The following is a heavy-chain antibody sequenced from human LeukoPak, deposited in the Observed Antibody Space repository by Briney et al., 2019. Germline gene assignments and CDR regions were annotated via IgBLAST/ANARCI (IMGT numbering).Heavy chain of an antibody. CDR1: GFTFSSYA. D-gene: IGHD3-3*01. CDR2: ISGSGGST. J-gene: IGHJ4*02. CDR3: ASNYDFWSGPIDY. V-gene: IGHV3-23*01. Sequence: PGGSLRLSCAASGFTFSSYAMNWVRQAPGKGLEWVSAISGSGGSTYYADSVKGRFTISRDNSKNTLYLQMNSLRAEDTAVYYCASNYDFWSGPIDYWGQGTLVTVSS.